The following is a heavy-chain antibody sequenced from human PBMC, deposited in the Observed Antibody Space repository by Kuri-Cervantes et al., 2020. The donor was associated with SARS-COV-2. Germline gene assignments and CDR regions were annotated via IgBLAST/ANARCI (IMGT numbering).Heavy chain of an antibody. J-gene: IGHJ6*02. V-gene: IGHV4-59*01. CDR2: IYYSGST. D-gene: IGHD3-22*01. CDR3: ARETYYYDSSGYYYLYGMDV. Sequence: SETLSLTCTVSGGSISSYYWSWIRQPPGKGLEWIGYIYYSGSTDYNPSLKSRVTISVDTSKNQFSLKLSSATAADTAVYYCARETYYYDSSGYYYLYGMDVWGQGTTVTVSS. CDR1: GGSISSYY.